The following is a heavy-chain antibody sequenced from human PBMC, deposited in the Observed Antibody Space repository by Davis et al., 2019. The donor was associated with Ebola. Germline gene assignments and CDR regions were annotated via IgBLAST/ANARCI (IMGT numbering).Heavy chain of an antibody. J-gene: IGHJ6*03. V-gene: IGHV4-39*07. CDR2: INQSGST. Sequence: PSETLSLTCTVSGGSISSGGYYWSWIRQPPGKGLKWIGEINQSGSTNYNPSLKSRVTISVDTSKNQFSLKLSSVTAADTAVYYCARGIEDYGDYYYYYYYMDVWGKGTTVTVSS. D-gene: IGHD4-17*01. CDR3: ARGIEDYGDYYYYYYYMDV. CDR1: GGSISSGGYY.